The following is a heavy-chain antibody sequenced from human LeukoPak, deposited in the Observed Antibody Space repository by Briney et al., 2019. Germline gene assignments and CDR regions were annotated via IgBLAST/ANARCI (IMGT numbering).Heavy chain of an antibody. Sequence: SETLSPTCTVSGGSISSYYWSWIRQPPGKGLEWIGYIYYSGSTNYNPSLKSRVTISVDTSKNQFSLKLSSVTAADTAVYYCARSGIAAAGRPYYYYGMDVWGKGTTVTVSS. CDR1: GGSISSYY. CDR3: ARSGIAAAGRPYYYYGMDV. J-gene: IGHJ6*04. D-gene: IGHD6-13*01. V-gene: IGHV4-59*01. CDR2: IYYSGST.